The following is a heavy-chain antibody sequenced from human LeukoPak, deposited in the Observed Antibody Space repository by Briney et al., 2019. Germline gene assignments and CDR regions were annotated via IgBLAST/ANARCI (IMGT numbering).Heavy chain of an antibody. J-gene: IGHJ4*02. CDR3: AKDWYYDYVWGSLADY. D-gene: IGHD3-16*01. V-gene: IGHV3-23*01. Sequence: GGSLRLSCAASGFTFSSYPMSWARQAPGKGLEWASAISGSGGSTYYADSVKGRFTISRDNSKNTLYLQMNSLRAEDTAVYYCAKDWYYDYVWGSLADYWGQGTLVTVSS. CDR2: ISGSGGST. CDR1: GFTFSSYP.